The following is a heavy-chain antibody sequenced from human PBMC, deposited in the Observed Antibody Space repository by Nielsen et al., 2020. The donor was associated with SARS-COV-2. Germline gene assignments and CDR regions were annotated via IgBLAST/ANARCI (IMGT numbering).Heavy chain of an antibody. D-gene: IGHD5-24*01. J-gene: IGHJ4*02. CDR2: IFYRGNT. Sequence: SETLSLTCIVSGVSISNGSHYWSWIRQPPGKGLEWIGYIFYRGNTNYNPSLKSRFTISVDTSKNQFSLKVNSVTAADTAVYYCVRIDMATISVDYWGWGTLVTVSS. V-gene: IGHV4-61*01. CDR1: GVSISNGSHY. CDR3: VRIDMATISVDY.